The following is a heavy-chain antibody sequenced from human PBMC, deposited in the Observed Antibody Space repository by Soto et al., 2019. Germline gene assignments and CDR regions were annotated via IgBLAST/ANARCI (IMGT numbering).Heavy chain of an antibody. CDR2: INHSGST. V-gene: IGHV4-34*01. CDR1: GGSFSCYY. J-gene: IGHJ4*02. Sequence: SETLSLTCAVYGGSFSCYYWSWIRQPPGKGLEWIGEINHSGSTNYNPSLKSRVTISVDTSKNQFSLKLSSVTAADTAVYYCARANSSLGYWGQGTLVTVSS. D-gene: IGHD6-6*01. CDR3: ARANSSLGY.